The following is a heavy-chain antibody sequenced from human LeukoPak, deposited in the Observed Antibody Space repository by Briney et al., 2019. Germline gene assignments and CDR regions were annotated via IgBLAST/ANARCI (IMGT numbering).Heavy chain of an antibody. Sequence: PSETLSLTCAVYGGSFSGYYWSWIRQPPGKGLEWIGEINHSGSTNYNPPLKSRVTTSVDTSTNHFSLQPSSGTAADTAVYYCARGVRIRNWLDPWGQGTLVTVSS. D-gene: IGHD2-21*01. CDR1: GGSFSGYY. J-gene: IGHJ5*02. V-gene: IGHV4-34*01. CDR2: INHSGST. CDR3: ARGVRIRNWLDP.